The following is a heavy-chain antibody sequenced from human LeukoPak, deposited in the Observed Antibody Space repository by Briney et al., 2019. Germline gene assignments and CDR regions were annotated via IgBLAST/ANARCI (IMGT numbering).Heavy chain of an antibody. CDR3: ARACGGDCYYYYYYMDV. CDR1: GFTFSTFA. D-gene: IGHD2-21*02. V-gene: IGHV3-23*01. CDR2: IFPSGGEI. Sequence: GGSLRLSCVASGFTFSTFAMIWVRQPPGKGLEWVSSIFPSGGEIHYADSVRGRFTISRDNSKSTLYLQMNSLRAEDTAVYYCARACGGDCYYYYYYMDVWGKGTTVTVSS. J-gene: IGHJ6*03.